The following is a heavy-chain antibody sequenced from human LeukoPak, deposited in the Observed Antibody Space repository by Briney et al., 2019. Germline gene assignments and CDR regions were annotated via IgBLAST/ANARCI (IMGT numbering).Heavy chain of an antibody. CDR3: ARQTRDGSGSRGYSFDF. CDR1: GYIFTNNW. CDR2: IYPGDSDT. D-gene: IGHD3-10*01. Sequence: GESLKISCQGSGYIFTNNWIGWVRQMPGKGLEWMGIIYPGDSDTGYRPSFEGQVTISADKSISTAYLQWSSLKASDTAMYYCARQTRDGSGSRGYSFDFWGQGTLVTVSS. J-gene: IGHJ4*02. V-gene: IGHV5-51*01.